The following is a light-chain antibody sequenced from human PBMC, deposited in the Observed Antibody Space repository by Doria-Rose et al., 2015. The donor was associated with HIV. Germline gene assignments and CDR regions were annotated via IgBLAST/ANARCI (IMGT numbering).Light chain of an antibody. CDR1: QDISSF. V-gene: IGKV1-9*01. CDR3: QQLNTYPPT. CDR2: SAS. J-gene: IGKJ4*01. Sequence: ITCRASQDISSFLAWYQQKPGRAPKLPIYSASTLQSGVPLRFSGSGSGTEFTLTVSSLLTEDSAIYYCQQLNTYPPTFGGGTKVEI.